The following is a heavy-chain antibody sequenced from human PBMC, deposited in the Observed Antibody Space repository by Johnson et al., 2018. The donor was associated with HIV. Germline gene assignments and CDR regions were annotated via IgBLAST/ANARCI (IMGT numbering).Heavy chain of an antibody. CDR1: GFTFDDYA. Sequence: VESGGGLVQPGRSLRLSCAASGFTFDDYAIHWVRQPPGKGLECVSGISWNSGSIGYADSVKGRFTISRDNAKNSLYLQMNSLRAEDTALYYCAKGGGQQLAHAFDIWGQGTMVTVSS. J-gene: IGHJ3*02. V-gene: IGHV3-9*01. CDR3: AKGGGQQLAHAFDI. CDR2: ISWNSGSI. D-gene: IGHD6-13*01.